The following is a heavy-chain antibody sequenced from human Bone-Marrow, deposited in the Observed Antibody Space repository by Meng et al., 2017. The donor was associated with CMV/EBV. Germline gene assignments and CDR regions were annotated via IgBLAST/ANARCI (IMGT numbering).Heavy chain of an antibody. V-gene: IGHV3-20*03. J-gene: IGHJ4*02. CDR3: ARCRGSGSYYNPSDY. CDR1: GFTFDDYG. Sequence: SGFTFDDYGMNWVRLVPGKGLEWVSGINWNGDSIGYADSVKGRFTISRDNAKNSLYLQMNSLRVEDTALYYCARCRGSGSYYNPSDYWGQGTLVTVSS. CDR2: INWNGDSI. D-gene: IGHD3-10*01.